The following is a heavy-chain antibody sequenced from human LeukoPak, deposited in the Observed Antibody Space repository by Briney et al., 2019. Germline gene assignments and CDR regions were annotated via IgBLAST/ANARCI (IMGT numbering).Heavy chain of an antibody. CDR2: ISAYNGNT. D-gene: IGHD2-15*01. Sequence: ASVKVSCKASGYTFTSYGISWVRQAPGQGLEWMGLISAYNGNTNYAQKLQGRVTMTTDTSTSTAYMELRSLRSDDTAVYYCARYCSGGSCYPDDWFDPWGQGTLVTVSS. CDR1: GYTFTSYG. V-gene: IGHV1-18*04. J-gene: IGHJ5*02. CDR3: ARYCSGGSCYPDDWFDP.